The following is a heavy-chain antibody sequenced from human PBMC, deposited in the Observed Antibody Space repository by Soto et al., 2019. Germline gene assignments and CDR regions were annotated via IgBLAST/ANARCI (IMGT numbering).Heavy chain of an antibody. Sequence: SGGSLRLSCAASGFIFSSYAMSWVRQAPGKGLEWVSAISGSGGSTDYADSVKGRFSISRDNSKNTLSLQMNSLRAEDTAVYYCAKEAYRTQLWVIDYWGQGTLVTVSS. CDR1: GFIFSSYA. CDR2: ISGSGGST. CDR3: AKEAYRTQLWVIDY. V-gene: IGHV3-23*01. J-gene: IGHJ4*02. D-gene: IGHD5-18*01.